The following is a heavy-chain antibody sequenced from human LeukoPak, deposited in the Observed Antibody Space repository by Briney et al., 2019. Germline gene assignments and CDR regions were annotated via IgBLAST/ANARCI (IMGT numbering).Heavy chain of an antibody. CDR3: ARGLMWLRSDAFDI. CDR2: INHSGST. CDR1: GGSFSGYY. D-gene: IGHD5-12*01. V-gene: IGHV4-34*01. J-gene: IGHJ3*02. Sequence: PSETLSLTCAVYGGSFSGYYWSWIRQPPGKGLEWIGEINHSGSTNYNPSLKSRVTISVDTSKNQFSLKLSSVTAADTAVYYCARGLMWLRSDAFDIWGQGTMVTVSS.